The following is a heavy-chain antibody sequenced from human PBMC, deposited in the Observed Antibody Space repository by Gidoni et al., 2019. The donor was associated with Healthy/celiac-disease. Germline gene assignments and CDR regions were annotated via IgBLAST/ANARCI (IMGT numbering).Heavy chain of an antibody. CDR2: IIPIFGTA. Sequence: QVQLVQSGAEVKKPGSSVKVSCQASGGSFSSYAIIWVRQAPGQGLEWMGGIIPIFGTANYAQKVQGRVTITADESTSTAYMELSSLRSEDTAVYYCARDYDFWSGYPTRVNRYYGMDVWGQGTTVTVSS. J-gene: IGHJ6*02. CDR3: ARDYDFWSGYPTRVNRYYGMDV. V-gene: IGHV1-69*01. CDR1: GGSFSSYA. D-gene: IGHD3-3*01.